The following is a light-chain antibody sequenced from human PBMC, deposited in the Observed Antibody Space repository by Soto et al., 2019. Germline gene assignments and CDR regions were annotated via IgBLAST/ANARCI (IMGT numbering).Light chain of an antibody. V-gene: IGKV1-39*01. CDR3: QQSYSTPIT. J-gene: IGKJ3*01. CDR1: QSISSY. Sequence: DKQMTQSPSSLSASVGDRVTITCRASQSISSYLNWYQQKPGKAPKLLIYAASSLQSGVPSRFSGSGSGTDFTLTISSLQPEDFATYYCQQSYSTPITFGPGTKVDIK. CDR2: AAS.